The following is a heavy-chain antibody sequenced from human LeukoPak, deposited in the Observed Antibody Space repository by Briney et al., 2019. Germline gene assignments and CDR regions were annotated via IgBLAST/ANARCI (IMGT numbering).Heavy chain of an antibody. CDR3: ARRSYYDSSGSAFDI. J-gene: IGHJ3*02. CDR2: IYTSGST. V-gene: IGHV4-4*07. D-gene: IGHD3-22*01. CDR1: GGSISSYY. Sequence: PSETLSLTCTVSGGSISSYYWSWIRQPAGKGLEWIGRIYTSGSTNYNPSLKSRVTMSVDTSKNQFSLKLSSVTAADTAVYYCARRSYYDSSGSAFDIWGQGTMVTVSS.